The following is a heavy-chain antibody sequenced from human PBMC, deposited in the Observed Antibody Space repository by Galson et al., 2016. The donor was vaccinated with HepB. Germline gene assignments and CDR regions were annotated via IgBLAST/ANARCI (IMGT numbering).Heavy chain of an antibody. Sequence: SLRLSCAASGFSFNSYSMNWVRQAPGKGLEWVSGISSGGQYIHYRDSVKGRFTISRDNAKNSLYLQLDSLRAEDTGLYYCARADDGWYEDDFWGQGTLVAAS. CDR3: ARADDGWYEDDF. CDR2: ISSGGQYI. V-gene: IGHV3-21*01. J-gene: IGHJ4*02. CDR1: GFSFNSYS. D-gene: IGHD6-19*01.